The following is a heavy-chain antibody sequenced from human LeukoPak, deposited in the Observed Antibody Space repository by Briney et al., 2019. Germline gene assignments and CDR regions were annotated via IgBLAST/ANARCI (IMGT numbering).Heavy chain of an antibody. CDR3: ARDVGTTTDGFDE. Sequence: GASVKVSCKASGYTFTSYYMHWVRQAPGQGLEWMGIINPSGGSTSYAQKFQGRVTMTRDTSTSTVYMEVSSLRSEDTAVYYCARDVGTTTDGFDEWGQGTLVTVSS. CDR2: INPSGGST. J-gene: IGHJ4*02. D-gene: IGHD1-26*01. CDR1: GYTFTSYY. V-gene: IGHV1-46*01.